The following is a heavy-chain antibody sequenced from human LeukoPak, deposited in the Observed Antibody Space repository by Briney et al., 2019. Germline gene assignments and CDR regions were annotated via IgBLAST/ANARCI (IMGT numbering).Heavy chain of an antibody. CDR2: IIPIFGTA. Sequence: SVKVSCKASGGTFSSYAISWVRQAPGQGLEWMGGIIPIFGTANYAQKFQGRATITADESTSTAYMELSSLRSEDTAVYYCALASGSYSYYYYGMDVWGQGTTVTVSS. V-gene: IGHV1-69*13. J-gene: IGHJ6*02. D-gene: IGHD1-26*01. CDR3: ALASGSYSYYYYGMDV. CDR1: GGTFSSYA.